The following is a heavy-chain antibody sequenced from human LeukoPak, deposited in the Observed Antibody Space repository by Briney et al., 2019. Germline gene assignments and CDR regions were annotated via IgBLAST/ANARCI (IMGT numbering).Heavy chain of an antibody. CDR1: GFIFTDYY. Sequence: GGSLRLSCAASGFIFTDYYMSWIRQAPGKGLEWVSYISGSRSTTYYVVSVKGRFTISRGNVKNSLFLQMDSLRAEDTALYFCARVYYNSLGYAFDVWGQGTMVSVTS. J-gene: IGHJ3*01. CDR3: ARVYYNSLGYAFDV. V-gene: IGHV3-11*04. D-gene: IGHD3-22*01. CDR2: ISGSRSTT.